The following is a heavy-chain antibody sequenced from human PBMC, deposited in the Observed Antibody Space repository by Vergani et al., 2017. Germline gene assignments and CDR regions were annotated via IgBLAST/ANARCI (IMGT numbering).Heavy chain of an antibody. Sequence: QVQLVQSGAEVKKPGASVKVSCKASGYTFTSYAMHWVRQAPGQRLEWMGWINAGNGNPKYSQKFQGRDTITRDASASTAYMELSSLRSEDTAVYYCARSFPGAATIGDYLDYWGQGTLVTVSS. V-gene: IGHV1-3*01. CDR2: INAGNGNP. D-gene: IGHD5-12*01. CDR3: ARSFPGAATIGDYLDY. J-gene: IGHJ4*02. CDR1: GYTFTSYA.